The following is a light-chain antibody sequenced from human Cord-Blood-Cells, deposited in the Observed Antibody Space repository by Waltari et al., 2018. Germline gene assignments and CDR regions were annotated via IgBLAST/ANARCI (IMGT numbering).Light chain of an antibody. CDR1: SSDVGSYNL. CDR3: CSYAGSSTWV. Sequence: QSALTQPASVSGSPGQSITISCTGTSSDVGSYNLVSWYQQHPGKAPQLMIYEGSKRPSGVSNRFSGSKSGNTASRTISGRQAEDEADYYCCSYAGSSTWVFGGGTKLTVL. V-gene: IGLV2-23*01. CDR2: EGS. J-gene: IGLJ3*02.